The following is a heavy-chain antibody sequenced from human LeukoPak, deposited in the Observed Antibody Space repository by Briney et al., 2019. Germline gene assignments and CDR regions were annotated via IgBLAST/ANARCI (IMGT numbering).Heavy chain of an antibody. Sequence: PGGSLRLSCAVSGFTFSSYSMNWVRQAPGKGLEWVSSITSSSSYIYYADSVKGRFTISRDNAKNSLYLRMNSLRAEDTAVYYCARDLTVTSTCWFDRWGQGTLVTVSS. V-gene: IGHV3-21*01. J-gene: IGHJ5*02. CDR3: ARDLTVTSTCWFDR. CDR2: ITSSSSYI. CDR1: GFTFSSYS. D-gene: IGHD4-11*01.